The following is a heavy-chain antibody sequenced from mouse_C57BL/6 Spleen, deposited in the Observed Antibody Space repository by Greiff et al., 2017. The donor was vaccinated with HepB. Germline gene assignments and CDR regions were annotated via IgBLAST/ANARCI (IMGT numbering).Heavy chain of an antibody. CDR3: ARWGYYGSSYDYYAMDY. Sequence: VQLQQSGPELVKPGASVKIPCKASGYTFTDYNMDWVKQSHGKSLEWIGDINPNNGGTIYNQKFKGKATLTVDKSSSTAYMELRSLTSEDTAVYYCARWGYYGSSYDYYAMDYWGQGTSVTVSS. CDR1: GYTFTDYN. CDR2: INPNNGGT. J-gene: IGHJ4*01. D-gene: IGHD1-1*01. V-gene: IGHV1-18*01.